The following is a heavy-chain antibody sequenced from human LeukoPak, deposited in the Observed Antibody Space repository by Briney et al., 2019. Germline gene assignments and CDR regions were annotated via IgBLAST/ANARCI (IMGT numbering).Heavy chain of an antibody. CDR1: GGTFTSYA. CDR3: ARGHSSGYNY. CDR2: IIPILGIA. Sequence: GASVKVSCKASGGTFTSYAISWVRQAPGQGLEWMGRIIPILGIANYAQKFRGRVTITADKSTSTAYMELSSLRSEDTAVYYCARGHSSGYNYWGQGTLVTVSS. D-gene: IGHD3-22*01. V-gene: IGHV1-69*04. J-gene: IGHJ4*02.